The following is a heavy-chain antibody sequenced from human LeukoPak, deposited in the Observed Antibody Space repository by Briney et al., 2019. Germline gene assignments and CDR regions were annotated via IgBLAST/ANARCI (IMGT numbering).Heavy chain of an antibody. CDR1: GFTFSSYW. CDR3: ARGVPTGIDYFDY. Sequence: GGSLRLSCAASGFTFSSYWMSWVRQAPGKGLEWVANIKEDGSEKFYVDSVKGRFSMPRDNARNSLYLQMNSLRAEDTAVYYCARGVPTGIDYFDYWGQGTLVTVSS. D-gene: IGHD1-1*01. J-gene: IGHJ4*02. CDR2: IKEDGSEK. V-gene: IGHV3-7*01.